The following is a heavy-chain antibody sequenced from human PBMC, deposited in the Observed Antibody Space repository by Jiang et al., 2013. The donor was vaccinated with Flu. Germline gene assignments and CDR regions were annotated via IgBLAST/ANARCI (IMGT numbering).Heavy chain of an antibody. CDR1: GFTFSSYE. J-gene: IGHJ6*02. V-gene: IGHV3-48*03. CDR3: ARFMLTSKGGPYYYYGMDV. CDR2: ISSSGSTI. Sequence: VQLVESGGGLVQPGGSLRLSCAASGFTFSSYEMNWVRQAPGKGLEWVSYISSSGSTIYYADSVKGRFTISRDNAMNSLYLQMNSLRAEDTAVYYCARFMLTSKGGPYYYYGMDVWAKGPRSPSP. D-gene: IGHD3-9*01.